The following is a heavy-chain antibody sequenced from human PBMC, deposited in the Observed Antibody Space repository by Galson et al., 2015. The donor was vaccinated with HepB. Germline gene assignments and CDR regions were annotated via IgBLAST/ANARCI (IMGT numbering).Heavy chain of an antibody. D-gene: IGHD4-17*01. CDR1: GGSISSYY. V-gene: IGHV4-59*01. Sequence: ETLSLTCTVSGGSISSYYWSWIRQPPGKGLEWIGYIYYSGSTNYNPSLKSRVTISVDTSKNQFSLKLSSVTAADTAVYYCARGGRRTVITYWGQGTMVTVSS. CDR3: ARGGRRTVITY. CDR2: IYYSGST. J-gene: IGHJ3*01.